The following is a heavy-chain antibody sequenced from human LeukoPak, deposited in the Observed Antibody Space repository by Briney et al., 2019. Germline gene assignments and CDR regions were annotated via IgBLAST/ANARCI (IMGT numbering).Heavy chain of an antibody. CDR3: ARAYDGSGSYFAGTGYYYMDV. J-gene: IGHJ6*03. D-gene: IGHD3-10*01. CDR1: GGSISSGSYY. Sequence: SETLSLTCTVSGGSISSGSYYWSWIRQPAGKGLEWIGRIYTSGSTNYNPSLKSRVTISVDTSKHQFSLKLSSVTAADTAVYYCARAYDGSGSYFAGTGYYYMDVWGKGTTVTISS. CDR2: IYTSGST. V-gene: IGHV4-61*02.